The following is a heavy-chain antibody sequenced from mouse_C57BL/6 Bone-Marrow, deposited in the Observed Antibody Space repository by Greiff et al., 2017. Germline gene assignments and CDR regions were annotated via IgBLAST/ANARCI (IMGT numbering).Heavy chain of an antibody. J-gene: IGHJ1*03. D-gene: IGHD2-4*01. CDR1: GYAFTNYL. Sequence: LQQSGAELVRPGTSVKVSCKASGYAFTNYLIEWVKQRPGQGLEWIGVINPGSGGTNYNEKFKGKATLTADKSSSTAYMQLSSLTSEDSAVSFCARLRRGSWYFDVWGTGTTVTVAS. CDR3: ARLRRGSWYFDV. V-gene: IGHV1-54*01. CDR2: INPGSGGT.